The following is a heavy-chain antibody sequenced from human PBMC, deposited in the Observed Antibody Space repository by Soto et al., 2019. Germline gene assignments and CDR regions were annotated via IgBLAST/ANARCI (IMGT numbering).Heavy chain of an antibody. D-gene: IGHD1-26*01. J-gene: IGHJ6*02. V-gene: IGHV1-18*04. CDR3: ARVGGSYYSFYYYGMDV. CDR1: GYTFTSYG. Sequence: ASVKVSCKASGYTFTSYGISWVRQAHGQGLEWMGWISAYNGNTNYAQKLQGRVTMTTDTSTSTAYMELRSLRSDDTAVYYCARVGGSYYSFYYYGMDVWGQGTTVTVSS. CDR2: ISAYNGNT.